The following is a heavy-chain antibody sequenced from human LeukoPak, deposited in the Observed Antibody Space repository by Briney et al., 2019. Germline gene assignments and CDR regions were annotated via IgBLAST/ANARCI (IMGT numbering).Heavy chain of an antibody. CDR2: ISGRGDGT. Sequence: GGSLRLSCAASGFTFSNYEMNWVRQAPGKGLEWVSGISGRGDGTYYADSVRGRFTISRDSSKNTLYLQMNRLRAGDTAVYYCAKDRASPGFNLFDPWGQGTLVTVSS. V-gene: IGHV3-23*01. D-gene: IGHD5-12*01. J-gene: IGHJ5*02. CDR3: AKDRASPGFNLFDP. CDR1: GFTFSNYE.